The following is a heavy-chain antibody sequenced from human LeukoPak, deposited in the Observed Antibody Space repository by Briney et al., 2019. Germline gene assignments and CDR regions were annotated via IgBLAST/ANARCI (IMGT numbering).Heavy chain of an antibody. V-gene: IGHV1-69*05. J-gene: IGHJ3*02. CDR2: IIPIFGTA. CDR3: ARGIVVAFDAFDI. CDR1: GGTFSSYA. D-gene: IGHD3-22*01. Sequence: ASVKVSCKASGGTFSSYAISWVRQAPGQGLEWMGGIIPIFGTANYAQKFQGRATITTDESTSTAYMELSSLRSEDTAVYYCARGIVVAFDAFDIWGQGTMVTVSS.